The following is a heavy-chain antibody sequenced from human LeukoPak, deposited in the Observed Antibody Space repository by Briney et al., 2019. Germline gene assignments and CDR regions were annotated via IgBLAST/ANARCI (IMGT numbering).Heavy chain of an antibody. D-gene: IGHD2-15*01. CDR2: IYYSGST. CDR3: ARLWADPVVVAAHEAFDI. J-gene: IGHJ3*02. Sequence: SETLSLTCTVSGGSISSSSYYWRGIRQPPGKGLVWIGSIYYSGSTYYNPSLKSRVTISVDTSKNQFSLKLSSVTAADTAVYSGARLWADPVVVAAHEAFDIWGQGTMVTVSS. V-gene: IGHV4-39*01. CDR1: GGSISSSSYY.